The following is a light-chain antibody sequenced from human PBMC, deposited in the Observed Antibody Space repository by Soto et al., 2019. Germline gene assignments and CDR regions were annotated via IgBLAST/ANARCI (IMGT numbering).Light chain of an antibody. CDR1: QSLSSN. CDR3: QQYNNWPIT. J-gene: IGKJ5*01. V-gene: IGKV3D-15*01. CDR2: GAS. Sequence: EIVMTQSPATLSVSPGERATLSRRASQSLSSNLAWYQQKPGQAPRLLIHGASTRATGIPARFSGSGSGTEFTLTISSLQSEDFAVYYCQQYNNWPITFGQGTRLEIK.